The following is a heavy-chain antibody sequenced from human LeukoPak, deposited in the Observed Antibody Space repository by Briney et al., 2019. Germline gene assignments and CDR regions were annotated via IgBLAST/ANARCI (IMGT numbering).Heavy chain of an antibody. V-gene: IGHV3-48*01. CDR2: ISSSSSTI. J-gene: IGHJ6*03. CDR1: GFTFSSYS. D-gene: IGHD2-15*01. Sequence: GGSLRLSCAASGFTFSSYSMNWVRQAPGKGLEWVSYISSSSSTIYYAASVKGRFTISRDNAKNSLYLQMNSLRAEDTAVYYCARDTPLLGYCSGGSCLLPYYYYMDVWGKGTTVTVSS. CDR3: ARDTPLLGYCSGGSCLLPYYYYMDV.